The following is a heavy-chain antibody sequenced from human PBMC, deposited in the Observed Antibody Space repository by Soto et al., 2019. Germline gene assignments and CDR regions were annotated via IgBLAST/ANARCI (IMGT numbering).Heavy chain of an antibody. Sequence: QVQLVQSGAEVKKPGASVKISCEASGYTFISRALHWERQAPGQRLEWMGWINPDNANTKYSQNFQGRVTFTRDTSATTAYMDRSSLRSEDTAVYFCARDPGSGHYFDYWGQGTLVTVSS. D-gene: IGHD2-15*01. J-gene: IGHJ4*02. CDR2: INPDNANT. CDR3: ARDPGSGHYFDY. V-gene: IGHV1-3*01. CDR1: GYTFISRA.